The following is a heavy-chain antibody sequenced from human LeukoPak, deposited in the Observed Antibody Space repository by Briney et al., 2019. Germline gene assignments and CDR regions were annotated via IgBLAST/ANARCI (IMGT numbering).Heavy chain of an antibody. CDR3: ARRSTNGPPYYLEY. Sequence: SETLSLTCTVSGGSISNYYWTWIRQPPGKGLEWIGYIYYSGSTNYNPSLKSRVSISVDTSNNQFPLKLNSVTAADTAVYYCARRSTNGPPYYLEYWGQGTPVTVS. V-gene: IGHV4-59*08. CDR1: GGSISNYY. CDR2: IYYSGST. D-gene: IGHD1/OR15-1a*01. J-gene: IGHJ4*02.